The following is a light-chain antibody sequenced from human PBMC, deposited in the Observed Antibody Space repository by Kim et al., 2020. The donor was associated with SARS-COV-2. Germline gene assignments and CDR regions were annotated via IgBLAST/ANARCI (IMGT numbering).Light chain of an antibody. Sequence: SYELTQPPSVSVSPGQTASITCSGDKLGDKYACWYQQKPGRSPVLVIYQDSKWPSGIPERFSGSNSGNTATLTISGTQAMDEADYYCQAWDSSTVVFGGGTQLTVL. CDR2: QDS. V-gene: IGLV3-1*01. CDR1: KLGDKY. CDR3: QAWDSSTVV. J-gene: IGLJ2*01.